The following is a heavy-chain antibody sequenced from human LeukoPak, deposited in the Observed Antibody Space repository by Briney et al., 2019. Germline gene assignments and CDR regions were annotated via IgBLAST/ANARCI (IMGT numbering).Heavy chain of an antibody. J-gene: IGHJ4*02. CDR2: ISGTSGST. V-gene: IGHV3-23*01. CDR1: GFTFSSYT. CDR3: AKCGKAVYFDS. D-gene: IGHD4-23*01. Sequence: GGSLSLSCAASGFTFSSYTMKWLRQAPGKGLEWVAVISGTSGSTYYADSVKGRFSISRDNSKNTVYLQMNSLRAEDTAVYYCAKCGKAVYFDSWGQGTLVTVSS.